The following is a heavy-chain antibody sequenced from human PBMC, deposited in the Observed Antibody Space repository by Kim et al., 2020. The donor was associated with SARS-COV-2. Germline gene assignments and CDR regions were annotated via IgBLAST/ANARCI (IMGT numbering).Heavy chain of an antibody. CDR2: WYY. D-gene: IGHD2-15*01. V-gene: IGHV6-1*01. CDR3: GRTTRGMDT. Sequence: WYYDYAVFVKSRPTIEPDTAKNQFSLQLNSVTPEDTAVYYCGRTTRGMDTWGQGTTVTVSS. J-gene: IGHJ6*02.